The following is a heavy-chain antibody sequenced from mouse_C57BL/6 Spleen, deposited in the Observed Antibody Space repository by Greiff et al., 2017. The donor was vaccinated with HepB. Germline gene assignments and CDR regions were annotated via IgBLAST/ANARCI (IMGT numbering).Heavy chain of an antibody. V-gene: IGHV1-18*01. CDR3: AREDSNYDYAMDY. D-gene: IGHD2-5*01. CDR1: GYTFTDYN. J-gene: IGHJ4*01. CDR2: INPNNGGT. Sequence: VQLQQSGPELVKPGASVKIPCKASGYTFTDYNMDWVKQSHGKSLEWIGDINPNNGGTIYNQKFKGKATLTVDKSSSTAYMELRSLTSEDTAVYYCAREDSNYDYAMDYWGQGTSVTVSS.